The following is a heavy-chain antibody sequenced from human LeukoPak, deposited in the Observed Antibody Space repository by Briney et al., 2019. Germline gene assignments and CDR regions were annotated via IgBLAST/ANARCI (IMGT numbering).Heavy chain of an antibody. CDR2: IRYDGRNK. J-gene: IGHJ4*02. CDR1: GFSFSSYT. V-gene: IGHV3-30*02. Sequence: GGSLRLSCAASGFSFSSYTMNWVRQAPGKGLEWVAFIRYDGRNKYYADSVKGRFTISRDNSKNTLYLQMNSLRGEDTAVCYCAKDSLRERIVGSTTRGVNDYWGQGTLVTVSS. D-gene: IGHD1-26*01. CDR3: AKDSLRERIVGSTTRGVNDY.